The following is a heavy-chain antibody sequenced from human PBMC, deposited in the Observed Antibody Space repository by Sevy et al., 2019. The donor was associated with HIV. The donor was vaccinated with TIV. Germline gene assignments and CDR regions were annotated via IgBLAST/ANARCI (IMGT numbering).Heavy chain of an antibody. J-gene: IGHJ6*02. CDR3: ARESYDFWTGPVDYDYGMDV. D-gene: IGHD3-3*01. CDR2: INPKSGAT. V-gene: IGHV1-2*02. CDR1: GYSFSDSGYY. Sequence: ASVNVSCKASGYSFSDSGYYVHWVRQAPGQGLEWMGWINPKSGATKYAQKFQGRVTMTRYTSVSTANMGLTRLTSDDTAVYYCARESYDFWTGPVDYDYGMDVWGQGTTVTVSS.